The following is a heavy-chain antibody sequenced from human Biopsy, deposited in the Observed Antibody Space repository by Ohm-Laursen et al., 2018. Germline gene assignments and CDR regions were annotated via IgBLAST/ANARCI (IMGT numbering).Heavy chain of an antibody. Sequence: SLRLSCTAPGFTLSDGMTWVRQAPGKGLECVSVINGSGGSTYYADPVKGRFTISRDNSKNTLYLQMNSLRAEDTAMYYCARDLYDFCGGCPFDPWGQGTLVTVS. CDR3: ARDLYDFCGGCPFDP. D-gene: IGHD3-3*01. J-gene: IGHJ5*02. V-gene: IGHV3-23*01. CDR1: GFTLSDG. CDR2: INGSGGST.